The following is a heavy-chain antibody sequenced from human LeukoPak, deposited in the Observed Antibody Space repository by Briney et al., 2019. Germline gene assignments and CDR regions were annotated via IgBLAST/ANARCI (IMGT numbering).Heavy chain of an antibody. Sequence: GASVKVSCKASGYTFTSYGITWVRQAPGQGLEWMGWISAYNGNTNYAQNLQGRVTMTTDTSTTTAYMELRSLRSDDTAVYYCAVFPSEGSSGWYFVDYWGQGTLVTVSS. V-gene: IGHV1-18*01. CDR3: AVFPSEGSSGWYFVDY. CDR1: GYTFTSYG. D-gene: IGHD6-19*01. CDR2: ISAYNGNT. J-gene: IGHJ4*02.